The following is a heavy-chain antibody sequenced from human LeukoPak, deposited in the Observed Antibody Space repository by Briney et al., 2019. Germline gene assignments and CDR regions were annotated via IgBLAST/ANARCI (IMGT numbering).Heavy chain of an antibody. CDR2: IYYSGTT. D-gene: IGHD2-15*01. Sequence: SETLSLTCTVSGGSISSSSYYWGWIRQSPGKGLEWIGSIYYSGTTYYNPSLKSRLTISADTSKNQFSLKLSSVTATDTAVYYCARHGGYCSGGSCFIEMYYSDNWGQGTLVTVSS. V-gene: IGHV4-39*01. CDR3: ARHGGYCSGGSCFIEMYYSDN. J-gene: IGHJ4*02. CDR1: GGSISSSSYY.